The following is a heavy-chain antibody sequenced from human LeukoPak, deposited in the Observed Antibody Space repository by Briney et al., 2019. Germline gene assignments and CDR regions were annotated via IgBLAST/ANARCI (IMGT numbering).Heavy chain of an antibody. CDR3: ARARYSSGWYYQH. V-gene: IGHV3-7*01. CDR2: INQDGSEK. J-gene: IGHJ1*01. CDR1: GFTFDDYW. D-gene: IGHD6-19*01. Sequence: GGSLRLSCGASGFTFDDYWMSWVRQAPGQGLEWVAHINQDGSEKYYLDSAKGRFTISRDNARNSLYLQVNSLRAEDTAVYYCARARYSSGWYYQHWGQGTLVTVSS.